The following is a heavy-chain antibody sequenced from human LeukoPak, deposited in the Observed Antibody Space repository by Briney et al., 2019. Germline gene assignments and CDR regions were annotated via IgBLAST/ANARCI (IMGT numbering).Heavy chain of an antibody. V-gene: IGHV1-2*02. J-gene: IGHJ6*03. D-gene: IGHD3-9*01. CDR1: GYTFTGYY. Sequence: ASVKVSCKASGYTFTGYYMHWVRQAPGQGLEWMGWINHNSGGTNYAQKFQGRVTMTRNTSISTAYMELSRLRSDDTAVYYCARDRGGRYFDWLSGYMDVWGKGTTVTISS. CDR3: ARDRGGRYFDWLSGYMDV. CDR2: INHNSGGT.